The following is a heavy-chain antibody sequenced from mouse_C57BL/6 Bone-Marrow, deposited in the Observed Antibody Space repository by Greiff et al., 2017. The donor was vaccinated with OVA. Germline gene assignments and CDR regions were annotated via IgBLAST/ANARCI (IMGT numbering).Heavy chain of an antibody. J-gene: IGHJ4*01. V-gene: IGHV5-9-1*02. CDR2: ISSGGDYI. CDR1: GFTFSSYA. CDR3: TRLLDAMDY. Sequence: EVKLVESGAGLVKPGGSLKLSCTASGFTFSSYAMSWVRQTPEKRLEWVAYISSGGDYIYYADTVKGRFTISRDNARNTLYLQMSSLKSEDTAMYYCTRLLDAMDYWGQGTSVTVSS. D-gene: IGHD2-1*01.